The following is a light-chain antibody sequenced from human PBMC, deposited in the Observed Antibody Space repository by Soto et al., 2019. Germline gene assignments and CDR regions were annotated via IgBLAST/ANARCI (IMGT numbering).Light chain of an antibody. CDR2: GAS. Sequence: GDRFTITCRASHRIDTWLAWYQQKPGKAPNLLIYGASNLQSGVPSRFIGGGSGTDFTLTISSLQPEDFGTYYCQQSYTSPVTFGGGTKVDIK. CDR1: HRIDTW. V-gene: IGKV1-39*01. J-gene: IGKJ4*01. CDR3: QQSYTSPVT.